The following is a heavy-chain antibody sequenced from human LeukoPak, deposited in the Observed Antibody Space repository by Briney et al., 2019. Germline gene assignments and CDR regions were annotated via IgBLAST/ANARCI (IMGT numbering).Heavy chain of an antibody. CDR3: ARGPYSGSYGVRSVYYYYMDV. J-gene: IGHJ6*03. CDR2: IFYSGRT. D-gene: IGHD1-26*01. CDR1: GGSISSSTYY. V-gene: IGHV4-39*07. Sequence: KPSETLSLTCTVSGGSISSSTYYWGWIRQPPGKGLEWIGSIFYSGRTYYNPSLKSRVTISVDTSKNQFSLKLSSVTAADTAVYYCARGPYSGSYGVRSVYYYYMDVWGKGTTVTVSS.